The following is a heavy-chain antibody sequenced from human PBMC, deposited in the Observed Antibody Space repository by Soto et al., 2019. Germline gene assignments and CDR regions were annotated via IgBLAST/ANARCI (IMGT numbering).Heavy chain of an antibody. CDR3: ARAHSNYASDAFDI. V-gene: IGHV1-2*04. Sequence: GASVKVSCKASGYTFTGYYMHWVRQAPGQGLEWMGWINPNSGGTNYAQKFQGWVTMTRDTSISTAYMELSRLRSDDTAVYYCARAHSNYASDAFDIWGQGTMVTVSS. D-gene: IGHD4-4*01. J-gene: IGHJ3*02. CDR1: GYTFTGYY. CDR2: INPNSGGT.